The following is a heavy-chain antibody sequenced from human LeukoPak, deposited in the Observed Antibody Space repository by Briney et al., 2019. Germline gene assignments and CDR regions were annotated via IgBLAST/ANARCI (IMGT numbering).Heavy chain of an antibody. D-gene: IGHD4-23*01. CDR1: GGSISSSSYY. CDR3: ARHGGATPGWFDP. CDR2: ISYSGST. J-gene: IGHJ5*02. V-gene: IGHV4-39*01. Sequence: SETLSLTCTVSGGSISSSSYYWGWIRQPPGKGLEWIGSISYSGSTYYNPSLKSRVTISVDTSKNQFSLKLSSVTAADTAVYYCARHGGATPGWFDPWGQGTLVTVSS.